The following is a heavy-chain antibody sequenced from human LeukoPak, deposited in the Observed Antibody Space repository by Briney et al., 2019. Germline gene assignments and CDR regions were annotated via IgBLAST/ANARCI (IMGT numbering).Heavy chain of an antibody. J-gene: IGHJ4*02. V-gene: IGHV1-2*06. D-gene: IGHD1-26*01. CDR2: INPNSGDT. CDR3: ARTIVGATDFNY. Sequence: ASVKVSCKASGYTFTGYYMHWVRQAPGQGLEWMGRINPNSGDTNYAQKFQGRATMTRDTSSSTACMELTRLRSDDTAVYYCARTIVGATDFNYWGQGTLVTVSS. CDR1: GYTFTGYY.